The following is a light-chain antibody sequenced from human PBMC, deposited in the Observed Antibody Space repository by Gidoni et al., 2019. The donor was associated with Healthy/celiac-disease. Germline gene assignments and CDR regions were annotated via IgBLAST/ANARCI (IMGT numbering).Light chain of an antibody. Sequence: EIVLTQSPGTLSLSPGERAPLSCRASQSVSSSYLAWYQQKPGQAPRLLIYGASSRATGLPDRFSGSGSGTDFTLTISRLEPEDFAVYYCQQYGSSPWTFGQGTKVEIK. CDR2: GAS. J-gene: IGKJ1*01. CDR3: QQYGSSPWT. V-gene: IGKV3-20*01. CDR1: QSVSSSY.